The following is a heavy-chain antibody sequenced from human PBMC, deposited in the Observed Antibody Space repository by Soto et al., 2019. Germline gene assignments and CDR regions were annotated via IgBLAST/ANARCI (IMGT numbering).Heavy chain of an antibody. J-gene: IGHJ4*02. Sequence: VQLVQSGAEVKKPGASVKVSCKASGYTFTGSQMHWVRQAPGQGLEWLGWINPNSGGTNYAQKFQGRVTMTRDTSITTAYMELSRLTSDDTAVYYCARGRDIVSTGNWGQGTLGSVSS. CDR2: INPNSGGT. CDR3: ARGRDIVSTGN. D-gene: IGHD5-12*01. V-gene: IGHV1-2*02. CDR1: GYTFTGSQ.